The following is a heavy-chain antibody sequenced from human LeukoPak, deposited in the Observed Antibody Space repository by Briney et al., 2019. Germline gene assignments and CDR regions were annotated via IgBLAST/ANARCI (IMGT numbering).Heavy chain of an antibody. Sequence: GSVRVSCKASGYTFTNYGIIWVRPAPGQGLEWMGWISGYSGNTNYAQKFQGRVTMTKDTSTNTVYMDLRSLRSDDTAVYYCARDSRIAVARYGVTGDCWGQGTLVTVSS. CDR1: GYTFTNYG. J-gene: IGHJ4*01. CDR3: ARDSRIAVARYGVTGDC. CDR2: ISGYSGNT. V-gene: IGHV1-18*01. D-gene: IGHD6-19*01.